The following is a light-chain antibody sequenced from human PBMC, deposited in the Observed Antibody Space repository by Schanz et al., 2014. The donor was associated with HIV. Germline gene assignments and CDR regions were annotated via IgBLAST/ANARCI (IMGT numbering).Light chain of an antibody. Sequence: DIVLTQSPATLSLSPGERAALSCRASQTITSNFLAWYQQRPGQAPRLLIYGASNRATGVPDRFSGSGSGTEFTLTISSLQSEDFAVYYCQQYNDWPPITFGQGTRLEIK. V-gene: IGKV3D-15*01. CDR3: QQYNDWPPIT. CDR1: QTITSN. J-gene: IGKJ5*01. CDR2: GAS.